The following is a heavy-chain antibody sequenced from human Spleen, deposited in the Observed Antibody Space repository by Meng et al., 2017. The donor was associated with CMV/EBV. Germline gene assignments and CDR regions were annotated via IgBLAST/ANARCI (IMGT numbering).Heavy chain of an antibody. D-gene: IGHD3-3*01. CDR3: AESVTIFDWFDP. Sequence: CKASGGTFSSHPITWVRQAPGQGLQWMGRVIPLLGVTNYAQKSQGRVTITADKSTGTAYMELSGLRSEDTAVYYCAESVTIFDWFDPWGQGTLVTVSS. CDR2: VIPLLGVT. CDR1: GGTFSSHP. J-gene: IGHJ5*02. V-gene: IGHV1-69*02.